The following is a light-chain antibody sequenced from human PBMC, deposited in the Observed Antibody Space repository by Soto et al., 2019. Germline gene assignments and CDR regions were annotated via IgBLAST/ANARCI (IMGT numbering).Light chain of an antibody. CDR2: SGD. V-gene: IGLV1-44*01. Sequence: QSVLTQPPSASGTPGQRVTVSCSGSSSNIGDNTVNWYQHLPGTAPKLLIYSGDQRPSGVPDRFSGSKSGTSASLAISGLRSEDEADYYCAAWDDSLSGVVFGGGTKVTVL. J-gene: IGLJ2*01. CDR3: AAWDDSLSGVV. CDR1: SSNIGDNT.